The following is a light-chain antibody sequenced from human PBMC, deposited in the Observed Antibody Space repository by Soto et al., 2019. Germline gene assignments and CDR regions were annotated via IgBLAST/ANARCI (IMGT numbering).Light chain of an antibody. V-gene: IGKV1-9*01. CDR3: QQLNRFPRT. CDR2: AAS. CDR1: QDISCS. Sequence: DIQLTQSTSFLNASVGDRVFITCRARQDISCSLAWYQQRPGKVPRFLTHAASTLQSGVPSRFSAAGSGSTFTLTISSLQPEDIATYYCQQLNRFPRTFGQGTKVEV. J-gene: IGKJ1*01.